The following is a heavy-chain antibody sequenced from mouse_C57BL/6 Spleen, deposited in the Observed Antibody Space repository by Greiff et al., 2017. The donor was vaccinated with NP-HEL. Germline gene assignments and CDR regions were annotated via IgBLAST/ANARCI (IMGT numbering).Heavy chain of an antibody. Sequence: QVQLQQPGAELVKPGASVKLSCKASGYTFTSYWMQWVKQRPGQGLEWIGEIDPSDSYTNYNQKFKGKATLTVDTSSSTAYMQLSSLTSEDSAVYYCASFYYSNYSYWGQGTTLTVSS. J-gene: IGHJ2*01. CDR2: IDPSDSYT. CDR3: ASFYYSNYSY. CDR1: GYTFTSYW. D-gene: IGHD2-5*01. V-gene: IGHV1-50*01.